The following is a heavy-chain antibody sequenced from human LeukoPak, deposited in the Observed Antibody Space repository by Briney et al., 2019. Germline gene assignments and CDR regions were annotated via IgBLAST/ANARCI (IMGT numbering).Heavy chain of an antibody. CDR2: IIPIFGTA. Sequence: SVKVSCKASGYTFTSYGISWVRQAPGQGLEWMGRIIPIFGTANYAQKFQGRVTITTDESTSTAYMELSSLRSEDTAVYYCARQKRSSGYYEGDVDYWGQGTLVTVSS. V-gene: IGHV1-69*05. D-gene: IGHD3-22*01. J-gene: IGHJ4*02. CDR3: ARQKRSSGYYEGDVDY. CDR1: GYTFTSYG.